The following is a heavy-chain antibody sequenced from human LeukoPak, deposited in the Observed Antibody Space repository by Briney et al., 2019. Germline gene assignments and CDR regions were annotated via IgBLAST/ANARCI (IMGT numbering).Heavy chain of an antibody. Sequence: PGGSLRLSCAASGFTFVDYYMGWVRQAPGKGPEWVANIKQDGSEKYYVDSVKGRFTISRDNSKNTLYLQMNSLRAEDTAVYYCASPTGHYYDSLWGQGTLVTVSS. CDR1: GFTFVDYY. V-gene: IGHV3-7*03. D-gene: IGHD3-22*01. J-gene: IGHJ4*02. CDR3: ASPTGHYYDSL. CDR2: IKQDGSEK.